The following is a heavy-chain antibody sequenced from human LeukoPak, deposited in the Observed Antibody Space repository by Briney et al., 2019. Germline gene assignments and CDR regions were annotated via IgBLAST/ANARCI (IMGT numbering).Heavy chain of an antibody. Sequence: GGSLRLSCAASGFTFSSYSMNWVRQAPGKGLEWVPYISSSSSTIYYADSVKGRFTISRDNAKNSLYLQMNSLRAEDTAVYYCARDLYYYDSSGYYLWGQGTLVTVSS. V-gene: IGHV3-48*01. J-gene: IGHJ5*02. CDR2: ISSSSSTI. D-gene: IGHD3-22*01. CDR1: GFTFSSYS. CDR3: ARDLYYYDSSGYYL.